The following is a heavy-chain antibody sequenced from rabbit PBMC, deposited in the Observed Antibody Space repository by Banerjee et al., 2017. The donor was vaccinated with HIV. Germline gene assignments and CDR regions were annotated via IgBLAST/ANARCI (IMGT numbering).Heavy chain of an antibody. CDR3: ARAPRDSYDDYGDNL. J-gene: IGHJ3*01. CDR1: GFSFSNKYV. D-gene: IGHD2-1*01. CDR2: IDPVFGRT. V-gene: IGHV1S45*01. Sequence: QEQLEESGGDLVKPEGSLTLTCTASGFSFSNKYVMCWVRQAPGKGLEWIGYIDPVFGRTIYAAWVNGRVTFSSHNAQNTVYLQLDSLTAADTATYFCARAPRDSYDDYGDNLWGQGTLVTVS.